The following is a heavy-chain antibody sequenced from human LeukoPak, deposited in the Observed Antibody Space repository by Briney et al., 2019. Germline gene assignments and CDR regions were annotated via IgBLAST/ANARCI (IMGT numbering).Heavy chain of an antibody. CDR2: IIPIFGTA. CDR1: GGTFGSCA. J-gene: IGHJ4*02. Sequence: ASVKVSCKASGGTFGSCAISWVRQAPGQGLEWMGGIIPIFGTANYAQKFQGRVTITADESTSTAYMELSSLRSEDTAVYYCARALQPHSIAVAGTLVYWGQGTLVTVSS. D-gene: IGHD6-19*01. V-gene: IGHV1-69*13. CDR3: ARALQPHSIAVAGTLVY.